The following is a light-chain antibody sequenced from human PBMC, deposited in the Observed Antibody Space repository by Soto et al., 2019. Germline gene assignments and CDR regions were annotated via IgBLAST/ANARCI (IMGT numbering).Light chain of an antibody. Sequence: DIQMTQSPSSVSAAVGARVTITCRSSQVISSWLAWYQQKPGKAPTLVIYAASNLQSGVPSRFSGSGSVTDFTLHISTLQPEDSAICFCQQANAFPHTFGQGTKLEI. CDR1: QVISSW. J-gene: IGKJ2*01. CDR2: AAS. CDR3: QQANAFPHT. V-gene: IGKV1-12*01.